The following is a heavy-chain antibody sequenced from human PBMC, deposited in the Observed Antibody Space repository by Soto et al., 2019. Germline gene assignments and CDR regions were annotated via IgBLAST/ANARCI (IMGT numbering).Heavy chain of an antibody. D-gene: IGHD3-3*01. Sequence: ASVKVSCKASGYTFTSYYMHWVRQAPGQGLEWMGIINPSGGSTSYAQKFQGRVTMTRDTSTSTVYMELSSLRSEDTAVYYCAIRNEFWSGYYAERNYYYYGMDVWGEGTRVTVSS. CDR1: GYTFTSYY. CDR3: AIRNEFWSGYYAERNYYYYGMDV. CDR2: INPSGGST. J-gene: IGHJ6*04. V-gene: IGHV1-46*01.